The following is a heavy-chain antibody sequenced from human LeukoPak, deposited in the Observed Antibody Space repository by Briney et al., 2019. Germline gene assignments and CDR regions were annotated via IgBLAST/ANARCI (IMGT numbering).Heavy chain of an antibody. D-gene: IGHD4-17*01. Sequence: ASVKVSCQPSRYTFSDFYLHWVRQAPRQGLEWMGWLNPYTGATITAQRFQGRVTLTWDTSIATGFMELTSLRSDDTAVYYCVTATVTHTRDPWGQGTLVTVSS. CDR1: RYTFSDFY. CDR2: LNPYTGAT. J-gene: IGHJ5*02. V-gene: IGHV1-2*02. CDR3: VTATVTHTRDP.